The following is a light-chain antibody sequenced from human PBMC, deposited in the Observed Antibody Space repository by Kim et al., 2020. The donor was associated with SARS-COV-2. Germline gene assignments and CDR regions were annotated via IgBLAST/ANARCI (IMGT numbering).Light chain of an antibody. CDR3: SSYTNTYTFV. J-gene: IGLJ2*01. Sequence: QSALTQPASVSGSPGQSLTISCSGTISDVGGYNYVSWYQQHPGKVPKLMIFDVSNRPSGVSNRFSGSKSGNTASLTISGLQAEDEADYYCSSYTNTYTFVFGAGTQLTVL. V-gene: IGLV2-14*03. CDR1: ISDVGGYNY. CDR2: DVS.